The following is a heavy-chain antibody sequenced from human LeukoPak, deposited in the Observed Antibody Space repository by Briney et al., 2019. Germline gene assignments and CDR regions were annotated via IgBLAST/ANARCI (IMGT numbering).Heavy chain of an antibody. CDR2: ISSNGGST. J-gene: IGHJ3*02. CDR3: AVGARRGMATIFRTDILIDAFDI. CDR1: GFTFSSYA. Sequence: GRSLRLSCAASGFTFSSYAMHWVRQASGKGLEYVSAISSNGGSTYYANSVKGRFTISRDNSKNTLYLQMGSLRAEDMAVYYCAVGARRGMATIFRTDILIDAFDIWGQGTMVTVSS. V-gene: IGHV3-64*01. D-gene: IGHD5-24*01.